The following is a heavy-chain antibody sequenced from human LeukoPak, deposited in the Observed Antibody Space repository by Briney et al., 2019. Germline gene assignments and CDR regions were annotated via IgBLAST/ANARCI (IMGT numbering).Heavy chain of an antibody. D-gene: IGHD6-6*01. CDR3: AKGGAARLARGYWFDP. J-gene: IGHJ5*02. CDR1: GFTFSSYA. Sequence: GGSLRLSCAASGFTFSSYAMSWVRQAPGKGLEWVSAIGGSGGSTYYADSVKGRFTISRDNSKNTLYLQMNSLRAEDTAVYYCAKGGAARLARGYWFDPWGQGTLVTVSS. V-gene: IGHV3-23*01. CDR2: IGGSGGST.